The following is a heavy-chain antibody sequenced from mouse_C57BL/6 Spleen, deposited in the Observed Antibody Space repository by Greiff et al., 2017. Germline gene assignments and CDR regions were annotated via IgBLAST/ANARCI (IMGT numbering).Heavy chain of an antibody. Sequence: VQLQQSGAELVKPGASVKISCKASGYAFSSSWMNWVKQRPGKGLEGIGQIYPGEGVPNYNGKFKGKATLPADKSSSTAYMQLSSLTSGDSAVYFCSRDWVEFAYWGQGTLVTVSA. CDR1: GYAFSSSW. CDR3: SRDWVEFAY. J-gene: IGHJ3*01. CDR2: IYPGEGVP. V-gene: IGHV1-80*01. D-gene: IGHD4-1*01.